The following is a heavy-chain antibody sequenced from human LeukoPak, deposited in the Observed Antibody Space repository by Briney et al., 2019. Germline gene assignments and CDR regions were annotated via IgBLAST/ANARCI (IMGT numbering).Heavy chain of an antibody. J-gene: IGHJ6*02. V-gene: IGHV3-30*18. CDR1: GFTFSSYG. Sequence: GGSLRLSCAASGFTFSSYGMHWVRQAPGKGLEWVAVILYDGSNKYYADSVKGRFTISRDNSKNTLYLQMNSLRAEDTAVYYCAKDVAYSYYYDSSGSGGRYYGMDVWGQGTTVTVSS. CDR2: ILYDGSNK. CDR3: AKDVAYSYYYDSSGSGGRYYGMDV. D-gene: IGHD3-22*01.